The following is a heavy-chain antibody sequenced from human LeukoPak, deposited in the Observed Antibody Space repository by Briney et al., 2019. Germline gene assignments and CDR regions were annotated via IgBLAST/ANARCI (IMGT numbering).Heavy chain of an antibody. CDR2: INPNSGGT. V-gene: IGHV1-2*06. Sequence: ASVKVSCKASGYTFSGYYMHWVRQAPGQGLEWIGRINPNSGGTNYAQKFQGRVTMTRDTSISTAYMELSRLRSDDTAVYYCAREIRSGYYDYMDVWGKGTTVTVSS. J-gene: IGHJ6*03. CDR1: GYTFSGYY. CDR3: AREIRSGYYDYMDV.